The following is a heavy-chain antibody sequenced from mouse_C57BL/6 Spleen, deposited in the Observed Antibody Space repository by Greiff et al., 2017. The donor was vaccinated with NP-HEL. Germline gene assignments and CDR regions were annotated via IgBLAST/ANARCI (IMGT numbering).Heavy chain of an antibody. CDR1: GFTFSNYW. D-gene: IGHD2-4*01. CDR2: IRLKSDNYAT. Sequence: EVMLVESGGGLVQPGGSMKLSCVASGFTFSNYWMNWVRQSPEKGLEWVAQIRLKSDNYATHYAESVKGRFTISRDDSKSSVYLQMNNLRAEDTGIYYCTYYDSLDYWGQGTTLTVSS. V-gene: IGHV6-3*01. CDR3: TYYDSLDY. J-gene: IGHJ2*01.